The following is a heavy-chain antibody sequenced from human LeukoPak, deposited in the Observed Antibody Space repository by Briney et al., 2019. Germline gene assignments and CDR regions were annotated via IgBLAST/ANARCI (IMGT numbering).Heavy chain of an antibody. CDR2: INHSGST. J-gene: IGHJ4*02. Sequence: SETLSLTCAVYGGSFSGYCWSRIRQPPGKGLEWIGGINHSGSTNYNPSLKSRVTISVDTSKNQFSLKLSSVTAADTAVYYCARGGILTGYYKRPFDYWGQGTLVTVSS. V-gene: IGHV4-34*01. D-gene: IGHD3-9*01. CDR1: GGSFSGYC. CDR3: ARGGILTGYYKRPFDY.